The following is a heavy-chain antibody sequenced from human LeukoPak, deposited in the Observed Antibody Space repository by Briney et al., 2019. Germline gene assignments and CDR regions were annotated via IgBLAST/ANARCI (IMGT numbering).Heavy chain of an antibody. CDR3: ARGIAAADLYGP. CDR2: ISYSGST. D-gene: IGHD6-13*01. CDR1: GGSISTYY. J-gene: IGHJ5*02. V-gene: IGHV4-59*01. Sequence: SETLSLTCTVSGGSISTYYWSWIRQPPGKGLEWIGYISYSGSTNYNPSLKCRVTISVDTSKNQFSLKLNSVTAADTAVYYCARGIAAADLYGPWGQGTLVTVSS.